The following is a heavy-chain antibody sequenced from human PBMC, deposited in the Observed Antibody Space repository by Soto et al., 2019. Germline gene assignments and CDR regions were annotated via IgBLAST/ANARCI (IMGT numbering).Heavy chain of an antibody. CDR2: ISAYNGNT. CDR3: TEGGSY. CDR1: GYTLTRYG. Sequence: ASVEVSCKASGYTLTRYGIRWVRQAPGQGLEWMGWISAYNGNTNYAQKLQGRVTMTTDTSTGTAYMELRSLRSDDTAVYYCTEGGSYWGQGTLVTVSS. V-gene: IGHV1-18*01. J-gene: IGHJ4*02.